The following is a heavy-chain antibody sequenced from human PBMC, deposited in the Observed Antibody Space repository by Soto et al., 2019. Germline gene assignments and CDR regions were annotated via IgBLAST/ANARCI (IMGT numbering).Heavy chain of an antibody. J-gene: IGHJ5*02. CDR1: GFTFDDYA. CDR2: ISWNSGSI. CDR3: ARYNWNDGGWFDP. V-gene: IGHV3-9*01. D-gene: IGHD1-1*01. Sequence: DVQLVESGGGLVQPGRSLRLSCAASGFTFDDYAMHWVRQAPGKGLEWVSGISWNSGSIGYADSVKGLFTISRDNAKNSLYLQMNSLRAEDTALYYCARYNWNDGGWFDPWGQGTLVTVSS.